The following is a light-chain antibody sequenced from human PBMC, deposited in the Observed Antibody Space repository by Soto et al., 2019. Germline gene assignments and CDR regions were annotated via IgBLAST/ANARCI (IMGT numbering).Light chain of an antibody. Sequence: QSALTQPASVSASPGQSITISCTGTSSDVGGYDYVSWYQQHPGKAPRLMIYEVTNRPSGVSHRFSGSKSGNTASLTISGLQAEDEANYYCCSYAGRATYVFGRGTKLTVL. CDR3: CSYAGRATYV. CDR2: EVT. CDR1: SSDVGGYDY. J-gene: IGLJ2*01. V-gene: IGLV2-14*01.